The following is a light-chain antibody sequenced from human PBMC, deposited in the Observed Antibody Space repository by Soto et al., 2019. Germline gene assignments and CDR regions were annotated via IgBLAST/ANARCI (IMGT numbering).Light chain of an antibody. V-gene: IGKV3-20*01. J-gene: IGKJ5*01. CDR2: GAS. CDR3: QQYGSSPFA. Sequence: VLTQSPGTLSLSPGERATLSCRASQSVSSSYLAWYQQKPGQAPRLLIYGASSRATGIPDRFSGSGSGTDFTLTISRLEPEDFAVYYCQQYGSSPFAFGQGTRLAI. CDR1: QSVSSSY.